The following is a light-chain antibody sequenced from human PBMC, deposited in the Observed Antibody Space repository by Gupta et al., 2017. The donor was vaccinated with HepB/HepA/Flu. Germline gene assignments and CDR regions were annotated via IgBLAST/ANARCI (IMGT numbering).Light chain of an antibody. CDR3: QQRDSTLLT. V-gene: IGKV1-39*01. Sequence: DIQMTQSPSSLSASIGDRVTITCRASHKIITYLNWFQQRPGKAPKLLIYSASKVQSGVPSRFSGSGSGTDFTLTITSRQPEDFATYYCQQRDSTLLTFGQGTKVDIK. CDR1: HKIITY. J-gene: IGKJ1*01. CDR2: SAS.